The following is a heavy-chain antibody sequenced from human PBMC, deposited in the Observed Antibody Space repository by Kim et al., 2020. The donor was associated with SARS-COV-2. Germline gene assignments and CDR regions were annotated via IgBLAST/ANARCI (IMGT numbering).Heavy chain of an antibody. J-gene: IGHJ4*02. Sequence: ASVKVSCKASGYTFTSYAMHWVRQAPGQRLEWMGWINAGNGNTKYSQKFQGRVTITRDTSASTAYMELSSLRSEDTAVYYCARGYYDSSGYPGGGSYYFDYWGQGTLVTVSS. CDR2: INAGNGNT. D-gene: IGHD3-22*01. CDR3: ARGYYDSSGYPGGGSYYFDY. CDR1: GYTFTSYA. V-gene: IGHV1-3*01.